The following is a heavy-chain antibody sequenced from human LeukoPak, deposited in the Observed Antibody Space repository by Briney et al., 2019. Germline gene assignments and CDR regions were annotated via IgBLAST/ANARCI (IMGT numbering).Heavy chain of an antibody. CDR1: GYTFTGHY. CDR3: ARDSSGWHDFDY. V-gene: IGHV1-8*03. Sequence: WASVKVSCKASGYTFTGHYIHWVRQATGQGLEWMGWMNPNSGNTGYAQKFQGRVTITRNTSISTAYMELSSLRSEDTAVYYCARDSSGWHDFDYWGQGTLVTVSS. J-gene: IGHJ4*02. CDR2: MNPNSGNT. D-gene: IGHD6-19*01.